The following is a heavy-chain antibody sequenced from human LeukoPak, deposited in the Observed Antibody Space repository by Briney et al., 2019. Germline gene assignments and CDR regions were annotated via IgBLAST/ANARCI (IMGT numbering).Heavy chain of an antibody. D-gene: IGHD3-16*02. J-gene: IGHJ4*02. Sequence: PGGSLRFSCAASGFTFSSYAMSWVRQAPGKGLEWVSAISGSGGSTYYADSVKGRFTISRDNSKNTLYLQMNSLRAEDTAVYYCAKDKRITSGGVIVFDYWGQGTLVTVSS. CDR1: GFTFSSYA. V-gene: IGHV3-23*01. CDR3: AKDKRITSGGVIVFDY. CDR2: ISGSGGST.